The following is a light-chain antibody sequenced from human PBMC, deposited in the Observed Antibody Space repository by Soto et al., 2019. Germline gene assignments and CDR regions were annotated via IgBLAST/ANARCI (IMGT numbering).Light chain of an antibody. CDR1: QGISSY. Sequence: AIRMTQSPSSLSASTGDRVTITCRASQGISSYLAWYQQKPGKAPKLLIYAASTLQSGVPSRFSGSGSGTDFTLTISCLQSEDFATYYCQQYYSYLRGFGQGTKVDIK. V-gene: IGKV1-8*01. CDR3: QQYYSYLRG. CDR2: AAS. J-gene: IGKJ1*01.